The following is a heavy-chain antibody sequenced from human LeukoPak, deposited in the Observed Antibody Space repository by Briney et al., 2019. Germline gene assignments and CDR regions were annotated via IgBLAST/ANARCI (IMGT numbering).Heavy chain of an antibody. D-gene: IGHD6-19*01. CDR3: ARQDSSGWYGSFDY. J-gene: IGHJ4*02. Sequence: SETLSLTCAVYGGSFSGYYWGWIRQPPGKGLEWIGSFYHSGSTYYNPSLKSRVTISVDTSKNQFSLKLSSVTAADTAVYYCARQDSSGWYGSFDYWGQGTLVTVSS. CDR2: FYHSGST. CDR1: GGSFSGYY. V-gene: IGHV4-34*01.